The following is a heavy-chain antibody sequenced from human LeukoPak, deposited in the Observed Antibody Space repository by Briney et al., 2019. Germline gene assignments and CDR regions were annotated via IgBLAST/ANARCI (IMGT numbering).Heavy chain of an antibody. D-gene: IGHD4/OR15-4a*01. CDR2: VFSSGIT. J-gene: IGHJ4*02. CDR1: GGSISGSY. V-gene: IGHV4-4*07. Sequence: PPETLSLTCTVSGGSISGSYWSWIRQPAGKGLEYIGRVFSSGITNYSPSLASRVTMSVDTSNSQFSLYLRSMTAADTAVYFCARGPGGASSEAWDFWGQGALVTVSS. CDR3: ARGPGGASSEAWDF.